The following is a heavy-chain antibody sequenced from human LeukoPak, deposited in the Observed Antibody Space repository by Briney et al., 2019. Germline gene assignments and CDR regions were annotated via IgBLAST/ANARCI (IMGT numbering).Heavy chain of an antibody. CDR3: ATNSVLRFLGWAFDI. CDR1: GGSISTTYYY. V-gene: IGHV4-39*07. Sequence: SETLSLTCTVSGGSISTTYYYWGWIRQPPGKGLEWIGAIYYTGSTSYNPSLKSRVAISVDTSKNQFSLKLSSVTAADTAVYYCATNSVLRFLGWAFDIWGQGTMVTVSS. CDR2: IYYTGST. J-gene: IGHJ3*02. D-gene: IGHD3-3*01.